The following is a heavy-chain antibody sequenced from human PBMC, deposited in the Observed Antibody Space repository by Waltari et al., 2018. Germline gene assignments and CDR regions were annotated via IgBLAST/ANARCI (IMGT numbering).Heavy chain of an antibody. CDR2: ISGSGGST. CDR1: GFTFSSYA. J-gene: IGHJ5*02. D-gene: IGHD3-3*01. V-gene: IGHV3-23*01. CDR3: AKIGVSFGVVLTPYLNWFDP. Sequence: EVQLLESGGGLVQPGGSLRLSCAASGFTFSSYAMSWVRQAPGKGLGWVSAISGSGGSTYYADSVKGRFTIARDNSKNTLYLQMNSLRAEDTAVYYCAKIGVSFGVVLTPYLNWFDPWGQGTLVTVSS.